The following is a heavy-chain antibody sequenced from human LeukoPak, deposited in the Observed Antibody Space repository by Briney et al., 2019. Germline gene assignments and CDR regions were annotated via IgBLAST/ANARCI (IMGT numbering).Heavy chain of an antibody. D-gene: IGHD2-2*01. Sequence: PSETLSLTCTVSGDSISSSSYHWGWIRQPPGEGLEWIGSIYYSGSTYYNPSLKSRVTISVDTSKNQFSLKLSSVTAADTAVYYCARQVYCSSTSCYAGGYYFDYWGQGTLVTVSS. CDR1: GDSISSSSYH. V-gene: IGHV4-39*01. CDR3: ARQVYCSSTSCYAGGYYFDY. J-gene: IGHJ4*02. CDR2: IYYSGST.